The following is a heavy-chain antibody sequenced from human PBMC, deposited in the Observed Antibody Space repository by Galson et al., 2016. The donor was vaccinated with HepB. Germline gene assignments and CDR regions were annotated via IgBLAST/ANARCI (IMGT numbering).Heavy chain of an antibody. J-gene: IGHJ4*02. CDR3: ATAIVGVTTSFDY. Sequence: SVKVSCKASGYSFTNYAMHWVRQAPGQRLEWMGRIKRGNTKYSQKFQGRVTITRDTSASTAYMELSSLRSEDTAVYYCATAIVGVTTSFDYWGQGTLVTVSS. CDR1: GYSFTNYA. D-gene: IGHD1-26*01. V-gene: IGHV1-3*01. CDR2: IKRGNT.